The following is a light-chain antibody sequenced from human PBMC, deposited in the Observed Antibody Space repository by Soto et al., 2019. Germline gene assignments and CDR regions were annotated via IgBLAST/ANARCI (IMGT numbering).Light chain of an antibody. CDR3: AAWDDNLSGPSV. Sequence: QSVLTQPPSASGTPGQRVTISCSGSSSNIGSNYVYWYQQLPGTAPKLLIYRNNQRPSGVPDRFSGSKSGTSASLAISGLRSEDEADYYCAAWDDNLSGPSVFGTGTKVTVL. V-gene: IGLV1-47*01. J-gene: IGLJ1*01. CDR2: RNN. CDR1: SSNIGSNY.